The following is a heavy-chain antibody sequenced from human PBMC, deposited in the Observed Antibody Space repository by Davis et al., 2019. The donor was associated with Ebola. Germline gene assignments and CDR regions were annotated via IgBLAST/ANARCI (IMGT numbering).Heavy chain of an antibody. D-gene: IGHD3-10*01. CDR3: ARRNYYGSGSQYSHFDY. Sequence: GESLKISCKGSGFTFTSYWIGWVRQMPGKGLEWMGIIYPGDSDTRYSPSFQGQVTISADKSINTAYLQWSSLKASDTAMYYCARRNYYGSGSQYSHFDYWGQGILVTVSS. CDR1: GFTFTSYW. CDR2: IYPGDSDT. J-gene: IGHJ4*02. V-gene: IGHV5-51*01.